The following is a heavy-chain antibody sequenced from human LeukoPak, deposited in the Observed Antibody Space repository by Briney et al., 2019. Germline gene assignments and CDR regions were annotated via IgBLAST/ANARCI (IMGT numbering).Heavy chain of an antibody. CDR2: IYYSRST. CDR3: ARHAYSNYYFDY. V-gene: IGHV4-59*08. J-gene: IGHJ4*02. CDR1: GGSISSYY. Sequence: SETLSLTCTVSGGSISSYYWSWIRQPPGKGLEWIGYIYYSRSTNYNPSLKSRVTISVDTSKNQFSLKLSSVTAADTAVYYCARHAYSNYYFDYWGQGTLVTVSS. D-gene: IGHD4-11*01.